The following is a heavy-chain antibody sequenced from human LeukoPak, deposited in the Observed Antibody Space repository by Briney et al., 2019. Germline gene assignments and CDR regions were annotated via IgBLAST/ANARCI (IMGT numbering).Heavy chain of an antibody. V-gene: IGHV4-4*09. CDR2: IYTSGST. CDR1: GGSISSYY. CDR3: ARLSGSYSLYFDY. Sequence: PSETLSLTCAVSGGSISSYYWSWIRQPPGKGLEWIGYIYTSGSTNYNPSLKSRVTISVDTSKNQFSLKLSSVTAADTVVYYCARLSGSYSLYFDYWGQGTLVTVSS. J-gene: IGHJ4*02. D-gene: IGHD1-26*01.